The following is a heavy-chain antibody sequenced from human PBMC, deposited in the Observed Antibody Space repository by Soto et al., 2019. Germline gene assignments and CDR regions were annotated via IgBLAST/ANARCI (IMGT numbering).Heavy chain of an antibody. J-gene: IGHJ6*02. D-gene: IGHD2-2*01. CDR1: GASISSPNW. V-gene: IGHV4-4*02. Sequence: QVQLQESGPGLVQPSGTLSLTCAVSGASISSPNWWSWVRQSPGPGLEWIGEIYHTGRAKYNPSLKSRVTLLVDKSKNEFSLKVTSVTAADTAVYYCATVSSSSNAMDVWGHGTTVTVSS. CDR3: ATVSSSSNAMDV. CDR2: IYHTGRA.